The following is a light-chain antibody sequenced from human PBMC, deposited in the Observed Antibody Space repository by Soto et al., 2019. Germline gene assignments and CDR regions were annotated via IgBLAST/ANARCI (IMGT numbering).Light chain of an antibody. Sequence: EIVMTQSPDTLSVSPGERATLSCQASQSVSSNLAWYQQKPGQAPRLLIFGASTRATGIPARFSGSGSGTEFTLTISSLQSEDVAVYHCQQYNNWPYTFGQGTTLEIK. V-gene: IGKV3-15*01. CDR1: QSVSSN. J-gene: IGKJ2*01. CDR2: GAS. CDR3: QQYNNWPYT.